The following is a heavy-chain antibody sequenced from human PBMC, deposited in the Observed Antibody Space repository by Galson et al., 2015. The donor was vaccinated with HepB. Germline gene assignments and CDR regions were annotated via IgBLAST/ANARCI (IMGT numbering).Heavy chain of an antibody. Sequence: SVKVSCKASGGTFSSYTISWVRQAPGQGLEWMGRIIPILGIANYAQKFQGRVTITADKSTSTAYMELSSLRSEDTAVYYCARYDILTGSDYWGQGTLVTVSS. J-gene: IGHJ4*02. V-gene: IGHV1-69*02. CDR1: GGTFSSYT. CDR3: ARYDILTGSDY. D-gene: IGHD3-9*01. CDR2: IIPILGIA.